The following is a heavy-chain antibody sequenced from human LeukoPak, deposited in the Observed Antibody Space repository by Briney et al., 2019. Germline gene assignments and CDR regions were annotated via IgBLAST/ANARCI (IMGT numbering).Heavy chain of an antibody. CDR2: IWYDGSNK. CDR1: GFTFSSYG. Sequence: GGSLRLSCAASGFTFSSYGMHWVRQAPGKGLEWVAVIWYDGSNKYYADSVKGRFTISRDNSKNTLYLQMNSLRAEDTAVYYCAREYGYYDFWSGYLDPLGYYGMDVWGQGTTVTVSS. CDR3: AREYGYYDFWSGYLDPLGYYGMDV. V-gene: IGHV3-33*01. D-gene: IGHD3-3*01. J-gene: IGHJ6*02.